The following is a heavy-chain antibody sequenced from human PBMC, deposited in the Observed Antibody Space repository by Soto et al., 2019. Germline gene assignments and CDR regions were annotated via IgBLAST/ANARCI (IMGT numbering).Heavy chain of an antibody. CDR3: AKDESRVVVPDNWFDS. CDR1: GLTFSSNA. V-gene: IGHV3-23*01. D-gene: IGHD3-22*01. Sequence: GGSLRLSCAASGLTFSSNAMSWVRQAPGKGLEWVSGISDSGGSTYYADSVKGRFTISRDNSKNTLYLQMNSLRAEDTAVYYCAKDESRVVVPDNWFDSWGQGTMVTVSS. J-gene: IGHJ5*01. CDR2: ISDSGGST.